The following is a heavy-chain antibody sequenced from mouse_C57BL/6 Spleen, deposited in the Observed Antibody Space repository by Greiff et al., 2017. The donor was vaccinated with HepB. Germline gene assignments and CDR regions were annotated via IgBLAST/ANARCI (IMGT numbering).Heavy chain of an antibody. Sequence: QVQLQQPGAELVMPGASVKLSCKASGYTFTSYWMHWVKQRPGQGLEWIGEIDPSDSYTNYNQKFKDKSTLTVDKSSSTAYMQLSSLTSEDSAVYYSARPGYYDYFDYWGQGTTLTVSS. J-gene: IGHJ2*01. CDR3: ARPGYYDYFDY. D-gene: IGHD2-3*01. CDR2: IDPSDSYT. V-gene: IGHV1-69*01. CDR1: GYTFTSYW.